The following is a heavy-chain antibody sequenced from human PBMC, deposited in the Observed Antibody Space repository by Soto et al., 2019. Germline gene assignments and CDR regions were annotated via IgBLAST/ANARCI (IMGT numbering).Heavy chain of an antibody. CDR2: FDPEDGET. Sequence: ASVKVSCKVSGYTLTELSMHWVRQAPGKGLEWMGGFDPEDGETIYAQKFQGRVTMTEDTSTDTAYMELSSLRSEDTAVYYCARDGMDNVLLWFGELSDYYYYGMDVWGQGTTVTVSS. J-gene: IGHJ6*02. CDR1: GYTLTELS. CDR3: ARDGMDNVLLWFGELSDYYYYGMDV. V-gene: IGHV1-24*01. D-gene: IGHD3-10*01.